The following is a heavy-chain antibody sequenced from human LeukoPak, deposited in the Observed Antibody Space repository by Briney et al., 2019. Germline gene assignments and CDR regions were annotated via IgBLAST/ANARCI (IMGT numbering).Heavy chain of an antibody. D-gene: IGHD3-10*01. J-gene: IGHJ4*02. Sequence: ASVKVSCKASGYTFTSSDINWVRQATGQGLEWMGWMNPNSGNTGYAQKLQGRVTMTMDTSISAVYMELSSLRSEDTAVYYCARTGRITMVRGVITALDYWGQGTLVTVSS. V-gene: IGHV1-8*01. CDR3: ARTGRITMVRGVITALDY. CDR2: MNPNSGNT. CDR1: GYTFTSSD.